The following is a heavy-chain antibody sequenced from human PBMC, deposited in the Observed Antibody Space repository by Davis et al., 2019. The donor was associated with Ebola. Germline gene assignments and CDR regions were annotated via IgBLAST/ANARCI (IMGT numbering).Heavy chain of an antibody. D-gene: IGHD4-17*01. Sequence: AASVKVSCKASGYTFTNYGITWVRQAPGQGLEWMGWINPHNGNTNYAQNVQGRVIMTSDTATTTAYMEVGSLRSEDTAVYYCARHEPTVTTFDYWGQGTLVTVSS. J-gene: IGHJ4*02. CDR3: ARHEPTVTTFDY. CDR2: INPHNGNT. CDR1: GYTFTNYG. V-gene: IGHV1-18*04.